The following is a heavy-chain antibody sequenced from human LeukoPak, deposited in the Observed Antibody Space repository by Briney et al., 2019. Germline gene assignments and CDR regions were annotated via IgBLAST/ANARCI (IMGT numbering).Heavy chain of an antibody. D-gene: IGHD3-16*01. CDR3: ARDLTLMDSPLGYYFDY. J-gene: IGHJ4*02. V-gene: IGHV1-46*01. Sequence: ASVKVSCKASGYTFTSYYMHWVRQAPGQGLEWMGIINPSGGSTSYAQKFQGRVTMTRDTSTSTVYMELSSLRSEDTAVYYCARDLTLMDSPLGYYFDYWGQGTLVTVSS. CDR2: INPSGGST. CDR1: GYTFTSYY.